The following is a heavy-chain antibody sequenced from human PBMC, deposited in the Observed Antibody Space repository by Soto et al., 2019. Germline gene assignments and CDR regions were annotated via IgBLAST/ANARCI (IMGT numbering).Heavy chain of an antibody. CDR2: ISGSGGST. D-gene: IGHD7-27*01. J-gene: IGHJ6*02. CDR1: GFTFSSYA. CDR3: ANDQLGTVDGHYYYYYYGMDV. Sequence: GGSLILSCAASGFTFSSYAMSWVRQAPGKGLEWVSAISGSGGSTYYADSVKGRFTISRDNSKNTLYLQMNSLRAEDTAVYYCANDQLGTVDGHYYYYYYGMDVWGQGTTVIVSS. V-gene: IGHV3-23*01.